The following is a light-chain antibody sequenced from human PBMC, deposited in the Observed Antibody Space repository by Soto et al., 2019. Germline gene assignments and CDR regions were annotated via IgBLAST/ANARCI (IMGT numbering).Light chain of an antibody. CDR3: QQYGSSPPYT. CDR1: QSVRSSY. J-gene: IGKJ2*01. Sequence: EIVLTQSPGTLSLSPGERAALSCRASQSVRSSYLAWYQQKPGQPPRLLIYGASSRATGVPDRFSGSGSGTDFTLTISRLDPEDFAVYYWQQYGSSPPYTFGQGTKLEIK. CDR2: GAS. V-gene: IGKV3-20*01.